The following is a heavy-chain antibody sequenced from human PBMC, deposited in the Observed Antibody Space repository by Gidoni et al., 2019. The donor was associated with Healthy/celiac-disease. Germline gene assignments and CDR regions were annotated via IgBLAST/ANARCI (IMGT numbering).Heavy chain of an antibody. D-gene: IGHD4-17*01. CDR3: AKVYGDYVYYYYYMDV. V-gene: IGHV3-23*01. Sequence: EVQLLESGGGLVQPGGSLRLSCAASGFPFSSYAMSWVRQAPGKGLEWVSAISGSGGSTYYADSVKGRFTISRDNSKNTLYLQMNSLRAEDTAVYYCAKVYGDYVYYYYYMDVWGKGTTVTVSS. J-gene: IGHJ6*03. CDR2: ISGSGGST. CDR1: GFPFSSYA.